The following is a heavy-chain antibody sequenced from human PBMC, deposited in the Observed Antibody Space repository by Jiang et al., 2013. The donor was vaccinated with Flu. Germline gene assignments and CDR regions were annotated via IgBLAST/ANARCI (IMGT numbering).Heavy chain of an antibody. V-gene: IGHV4-30-4*01. D-gene: IGHD6-19*01. CDR1: GGSISSGDYY. J-gene: IGHJ4*02. Sequence: GLVKPSQTLSLTCTVSGGSISSGDYYWSWIRQPPGKGLEWIAYIYYSGSTYYNPSLKSRITISVGTSNNQFSLKLSSVTAADTAVYYCARRQWGRYYFDYWGQGNMVTVSS. CDR3: ARRQWGRYYFDY. CDR2: IYYSGST.